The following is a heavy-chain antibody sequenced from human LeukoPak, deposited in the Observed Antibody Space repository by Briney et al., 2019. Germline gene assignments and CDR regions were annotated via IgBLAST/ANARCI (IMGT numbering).Heavy chain of an antibody. J-gene: IGHJ4*02. CDR3: ARDNRYDFWSGYFDY. CDR2: IGIPGDT. CDR1: GFTFSGYD. V-gene: IGHV3-13*01. Sequence: PGGSLRLSCAASGFTFSGYDMHWLRQATGKGLEWVSGIGIPGDTYYPGSVKGRFTISRENAKNTLYLQMNSLRAEDTAVYYCARDNRYDFWSGYFDYWGQGTLVTVSS. D-gene: IGHD3-3*01.